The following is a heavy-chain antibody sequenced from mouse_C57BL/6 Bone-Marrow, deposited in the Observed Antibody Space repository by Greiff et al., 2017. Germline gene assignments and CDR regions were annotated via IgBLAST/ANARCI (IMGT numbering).Heavy chain of an antibody. Sequence: QVQLQQPGAELVKPGASVKMSCKASGYTFTSYWITWVKPRPGHGLEWIGDIYPGSGSTNYNEKFKSKATLTVDTSSSTAYMQLSSLTSEDSAVYYCARGSYDYDVDYWGQGTTLTVSS. CDR3: ARGSYDYDVDY. J-gene: IGHJ2*01. CDR2: IYPGSGST. D-gene: IGHD2-4*01. V-gene: IGHV1-55*01. CDR1: GYTFTSYW.